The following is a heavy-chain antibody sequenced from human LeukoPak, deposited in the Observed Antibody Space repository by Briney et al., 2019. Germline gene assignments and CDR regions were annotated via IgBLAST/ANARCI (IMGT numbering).Heavy chain of an antibody. Sequence: SVKVSCKASGGTFSSYAISWVRQAPGQGLEWMGGIIPIFGTANYAQKFQGRVTITTDESTSTAYMELSSLRSEDTAVYYCAARGDYYDGSGPISLGYYFDYWGQGTLVTVSS. CDR3: AARGDYYDGSGPISLGYYFDY. CDR1: GGTFSSYA. V-gene: IGHV1-69*05. J-gene: IGHJ4*02. CDR2: IIPIFGTA. D-gene: IGHD3-22*01.